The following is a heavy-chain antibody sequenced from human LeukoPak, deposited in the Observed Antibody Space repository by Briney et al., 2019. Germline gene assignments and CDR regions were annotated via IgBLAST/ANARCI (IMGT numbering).Heavy chain of an antibody. V-gene: IGHV3-23*01. D-gene: IGHD3-9*01. Sequence: GGSLRLSCAASGFTFSSYAMSWVRQAPGKGLEWVSAISDSGGSTYYADSVKGRFTISRDNSKNTLYLQMNSLRAEDTAVYYCAKDDILTGEADYWGQGTLVTVSS. J-gene: IGHJ4*02. CDR3: AKDDILTGEADY. CDR1: GFTFSSYA. CDR2: ISDSGGST.